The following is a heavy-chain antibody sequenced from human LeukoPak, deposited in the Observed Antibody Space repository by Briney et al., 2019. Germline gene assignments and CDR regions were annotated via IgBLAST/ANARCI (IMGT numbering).Heavy chain of an antibody. CDR3: ARDVERFGELCQFDY. CDR2: ISYDGSNK. D-gene: IGHD3-10*01. J-gene: IGHJ4*02. CDR1: GFTFSNFG. Sequence: GGSLRLSCAASGFTFSNFGMHWVRQAPGEGLEWVAVISYDGSNKYYADSVKGRFTISRDNSKNTLYLQMNSLRAEDTAVYYCARDVERFGELCQFDYWGQGTLVTVSS. V-gene: IGHV3-30*19.